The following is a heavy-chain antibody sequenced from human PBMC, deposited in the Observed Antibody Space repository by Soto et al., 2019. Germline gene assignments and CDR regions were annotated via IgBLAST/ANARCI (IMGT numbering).Heavy chain of an antibody. J-gene: IGHJ4*02. CDR2: INPSGGST. Sequence: GASVKVSCKASGYTFTSYYMHWVRQAPGQGLEWMGIINPSGGSTSYAQKFQGRVTMTRDTSTSTVYMELSSLRSEDTAVYYCASLELGYCISTSCTAPFDYWGQGTLVTVSS. V-gene: IGHV1-46*01. D-gene: IGHD2-2*01. CDR3: ASLELGYCISTSCTAPFDY. CDR1: GYTFTSYY.